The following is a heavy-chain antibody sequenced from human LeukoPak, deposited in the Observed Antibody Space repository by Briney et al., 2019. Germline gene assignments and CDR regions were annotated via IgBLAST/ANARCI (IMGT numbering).Heavy chain of an antibody. V-gene: IGHV3-30*01. Sequence: GSLRLSCAASGFTFSSYAMHWVRQAPGKGLEWVAVISYDGSNIYYADSVKGRFTISRDNSKNTLYLQMNSLRAEDTAVYYCARDVWDTTELYNWFDPWGQGTLVTVSS. CDR1: GFTFSSYA. CDR3: ARDVWDTTELYNWFDP. J-gene: IGHJ5*02. D-gene: IGHD4-11*01. CDR2: ISYDGSNI.